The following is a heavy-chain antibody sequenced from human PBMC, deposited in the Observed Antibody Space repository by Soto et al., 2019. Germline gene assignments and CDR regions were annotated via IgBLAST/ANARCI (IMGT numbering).Heavy chain of an antibody. D-gene: IGHD1-26*01. Sequence: GASVKVSCKASGYTFTSFVMHWVRQAPGQRLEWMGSINAGNGNTKYSQRFQGRVTITRDTSASTAYMELSNLRSEDTAVYYCARDDSGFSGSHYIDYFNCRGQGALVTVSS. CDR3: ARDDSGFSGSHYIDYFNC. CDR1: GYTFTSFV. CDR2: INAGNGNT. V-gene: IGHV1-3*01. J-gene: IGHJ4*02.